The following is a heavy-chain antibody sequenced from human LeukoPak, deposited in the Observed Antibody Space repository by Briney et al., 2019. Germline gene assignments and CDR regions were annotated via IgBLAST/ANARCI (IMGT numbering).Heavy chain of an antibody. CDR3: ARSGSYYDSSGSLPTI. D-gene: IGHD3-22*01. V-gene: IGHV1-3*03. CDR2: INAGNGNT. CDR1: GYTFTSYA. Sequence: GASVKVSCKASGYTFTSYAMHWVRQAPGQRLEWMGWINAGNGNTKYSQEFQGRVTITRDTSASTAFMELSSLRSEDMAVYYCARSGSYYDSSGSLPTIWGQGTMVTVSS. J-gene: IGHJ3*02.